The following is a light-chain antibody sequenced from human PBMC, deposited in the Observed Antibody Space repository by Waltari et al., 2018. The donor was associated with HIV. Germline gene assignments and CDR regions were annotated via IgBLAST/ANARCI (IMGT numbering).Light chain of an antibody. CDR3: SSCAGSNNLMV. CDR2: QVN. J-gene: IGLJ2*01. Sequence: QSALTQPPSASGSPGQSVTISCTGTSSDVGGYNYVSWYQQHPGKAPKLMIYQVNKLPSGVPARFSGTKSGNRASLTVSVLQAGDEADYYCSSCAGSNNLMVFVGWTKLTVL. V-gene: IGLV2-8*01. CDR1: SSDVGGYNY.